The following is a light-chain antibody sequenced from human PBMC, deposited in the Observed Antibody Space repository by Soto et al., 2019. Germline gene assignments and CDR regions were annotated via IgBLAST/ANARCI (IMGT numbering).Light chain of an antibody. J-gene: IGLJ2*01. V-gene: IGLV2-14*01. CDR2: EVS. CDR3: SSYTSSSVV. CDR1: SSDVGGNTY. Sequence: QSALTQPASVSGSPGQSITISCSGTSSDVGGNTYVSWYQQHPGKAPKLMIYEVSNRPSGVSNRFSCSKSGNTASLTISGLQDEDEADYYCSSYTSSSVVFGGGTQLTVL.